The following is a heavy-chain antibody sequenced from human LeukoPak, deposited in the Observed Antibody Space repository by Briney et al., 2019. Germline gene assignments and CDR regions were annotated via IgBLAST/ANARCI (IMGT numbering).Heavy chain of an antibody. D-gene: IGHD3-22*01. CDR1: GYTFSSYA. CDR2: IIPIFGTA. J-gene: IGHJ4*02. Sequence: GASVKVSCKASGYTFSSYAISWVRQAPGQGLEWMGGIIPIFGTANYAQKFQGRVTITADESTSTAYMELSSLRSEDTAVYYCARSSYYYDSSGYYQTTFDYWGQGTLVTVSS. V-gene: IGHV1-69*13. CDR3: ARSSYYYDSSGYYQTTFDY.